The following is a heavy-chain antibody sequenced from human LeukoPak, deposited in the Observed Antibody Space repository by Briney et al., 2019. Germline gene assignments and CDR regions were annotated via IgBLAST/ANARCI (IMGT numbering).Heavy chain of an antibody. J-gene: IGHJ4*02. CDR2: ISYDGSNK. CDR3: AKDLPPDY. CDR1: GFTFSSYA. V-gene: IGHV3-30*04. Sequence: GGSLRLSCAASGFTFSSYAMHWVRQAPGKGLEWVAVISYDGSNKYYADSVKGRFTISRDNSKNTLYLQMNSLRAEDTAVYYCAKDLPPDYWGQGTLVTVSS.